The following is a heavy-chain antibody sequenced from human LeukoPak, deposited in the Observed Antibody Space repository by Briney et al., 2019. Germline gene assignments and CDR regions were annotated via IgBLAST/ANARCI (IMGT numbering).Heavy chain of an antibody. CDR1: GFTFSSYG. CDR3: AKGSPPVGILGCSSTSCYFDY. Sequence: GGSLRLSCAASGFTFSSYGMSWVRQAPGKGLEWVSAISGSGGSTYYADSVKGRFTISRDNSKNTLYLQMNSLRAEDTAVYYCAKGSPPVGILGCSSTSCYFDYWGQGTLVTVSP. CDR2: ISGSGGST. V-gene: IGHV3-23*01. D-gene: IGHD2-2*01. J-gene: IGHJ4*02.